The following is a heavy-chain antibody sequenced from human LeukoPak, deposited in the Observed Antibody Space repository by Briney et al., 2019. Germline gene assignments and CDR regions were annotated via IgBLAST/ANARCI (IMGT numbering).Heavy chain of an antibody. CDR3: ARLGIAARPGFIAAAN. V-gene: IGHV4-34*01. CDR1: GGSFSGYY. D-gene: IGHD6-6*01. J-gene: IGHJ4*02. CDR2: INHSGST. Sequence: PSETLSLTCAVYGGSFSGYYWGWIRQPPGKGLKWIGEINHSGSTNYNPSLKSRVTISVDTSKNQFSLKLSSVTAADTAVYYCARLGIAARPGFIAAANWGQGTLVTVSS.